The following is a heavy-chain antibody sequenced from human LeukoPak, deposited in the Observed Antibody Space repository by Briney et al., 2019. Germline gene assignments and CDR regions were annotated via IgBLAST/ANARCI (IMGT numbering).Heavy chain of an antibody. CDR1: GFTFSSYG. Sequence: GGSLRLSCAASGFTFSSYGMHWVRQAPGKGLEWVAFIRYDGSNKYYADSVKGRFTISRDNSKNTLYLQMKSLRAEDTAVYYCAGAGRHAFDIWGQGTMVTVSS. V-gene: IGHV3-30*02. J-gene: IGHJ3*02. CDR2: IRYDGSNK. CDR3: AGAGRHAFDI. D-gene: IGHD6-19*01.